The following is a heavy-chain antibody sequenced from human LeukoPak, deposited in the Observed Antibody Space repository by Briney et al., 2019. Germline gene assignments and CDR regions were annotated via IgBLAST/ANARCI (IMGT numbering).Heavy chain of an antibody. CDR1: GFTFSNYA. D-gene: IGHD5-18*01. J-gene: IGHJ4*02. CDR2: ISGSGGNT. Sequence: GGSLRLSCAASGFTFSNYAMNWVRQAPGKGLEWVSTISGSGGNTDYADSVKGRFTMSRDNSKNTVSLQMNNLRAEDTAVYYCANGYTYGQNWGQGTLVTVSS. CDR3: ANGYTYGQN. V-gene: IGHV3-23*01.